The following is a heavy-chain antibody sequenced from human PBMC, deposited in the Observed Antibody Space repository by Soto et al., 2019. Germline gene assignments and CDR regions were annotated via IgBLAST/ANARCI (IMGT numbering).Heavy chain of an antibody. J-gene: IGHJ5*02. CDR2: IYYSGST. Sequence: SETLSLTCTVSGGSVSSGSYYWSWIRQPPGKGLEWIGYIYYSGSTNYNPSLKSRVSISVDTSKNQFSLKLSSVTAADTAVYYCAREAYCSGGSCYHNNWFDPWGQGTLVTVSS. CDR1: GGSVSSGSYY. CDR3: AREAYCSGGSCYHNNWFDP. D-gene: IGHD2-15*01. V-gene: IGHV4-61*01.